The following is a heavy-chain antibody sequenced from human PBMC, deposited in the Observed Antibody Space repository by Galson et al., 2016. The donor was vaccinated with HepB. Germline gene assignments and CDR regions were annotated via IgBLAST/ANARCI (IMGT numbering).Heavy chain of an antibody. V-gene: IGHV1-46*01. J-gene: IGHJ6*03. CDR3: ARDIYCYSCGLDYYYYNMDV. Sequence: SVKVSCKASGYTFTSYYMHWVRQAPGQGLEWMGIINPSGGSTSYAQKFQGRVTMTRDTSTSTVYMELSSLRAEDTAIYYYARDIYCYSCGLDYYYYNMDVWGKGTKVPVSS. CDR2: INPSGGST. CDR1: GYTFTSYY. D-gene: IGHD2-15*01.